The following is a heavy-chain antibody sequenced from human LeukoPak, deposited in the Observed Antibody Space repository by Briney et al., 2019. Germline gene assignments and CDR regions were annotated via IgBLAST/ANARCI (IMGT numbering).Heavy chain of an antibody. D-gene: IGHD1-26*01. CDR1: GYTFTNYG. V-gene: IGHV1-18*01. CDR2: ISAYNGNT. J-gene: IGHJ6*02. CDR3: ARDAGSYNYYYYGMDV. Sequence: GASVKVSCKAAGYTFTNYGISWVRQAPGQGLEWMGRISAYNGNTNYAQKFQGRVTMTTDTSTSTAYMELRSLRSDDTAVYFCARDAGSYNYYYYGMDVWGQGTTVTVSS.